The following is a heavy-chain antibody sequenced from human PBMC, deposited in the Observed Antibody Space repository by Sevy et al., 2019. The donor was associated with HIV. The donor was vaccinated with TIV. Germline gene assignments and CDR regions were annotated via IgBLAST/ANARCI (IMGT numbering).Heavy chain of an antibody. CDR1: GGTFSSYG. CDR2: IIPILGTV. V-gene: IGHV1-69*13. D-gene: IGHD6-19*01. Sequence: ASVKVSCKASGGTFSSYGISWVRQAPGQGLEWMGGIIPILGTVNYAQKFQGRVTITAEESTKTAYMVLSSLRSEDTAVYYCARGGGNGWYYFDYWGQETLVTVSS. CDR3: ARGGGNGWYYFDY. J-gene: IGHJ4*02.